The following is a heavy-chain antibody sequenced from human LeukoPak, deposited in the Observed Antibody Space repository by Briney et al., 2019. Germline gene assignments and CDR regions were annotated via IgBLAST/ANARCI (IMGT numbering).Heavy chain of an antibody. Sequence: PGRSLRLSCAASGFTFSSYGMHWVRQAPGKGLEWVAVISYDGSNKYYADSVKGRFTISRDNSKNTLYLQMNSLRAEDTAVYYCAKEGRAGAFDIWGQGTMVTVSS. CDR2: ISYDGSNK. D-gene: IGHD6-19*01. CDR3: AKEGRAGAFDI. V-gene: IGHV3-30*19. J-gene: IGHJ3*02. CDR1: GFTFSSYG.